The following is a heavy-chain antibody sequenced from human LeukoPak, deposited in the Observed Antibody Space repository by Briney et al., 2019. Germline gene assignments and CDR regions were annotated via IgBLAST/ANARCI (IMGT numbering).Heavy chain of an antibody. CDR3: ARPHLEWLLSGAFDI. CDR1: GYSISSGYY. V-gene: IGHV4-38-2*01. J-gene: IGHJ3*02. D-gene: IGHD3-3*01. Sequence: SETLSLTCAVSGYSISSGYYWGWIRQPPRKGMEWIGSIYQSGSTYYNPSLKSRVTISVHTSKNQFSLKLSSVTAGDTSVYYCARPHLEWLLSGAFDIWGQGTMVTVSS. CDR2: IYQSGST.